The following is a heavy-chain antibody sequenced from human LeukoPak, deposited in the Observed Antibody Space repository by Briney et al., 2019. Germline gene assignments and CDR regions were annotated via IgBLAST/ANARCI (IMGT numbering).Heavy chain of an antibody. V-gene: IGHV1-69*05. CDR2: IIPIFGTA. Sequence: ASVKVSCKASGSTFSSYAISWVRQAPGQGLEWMGGIIPIFGTANYAQKFQGRVTITTDESTSTAYMELSSLRSEDTAVYYCARDRYYYDSSGHYSGAFDIWGQGTMVTVSS. CDR3: ARDRYYYDSSGHYSGAFDI. CDR1: GSTFSSYA. D-gene: IGHD3-22*01. J-gene: IGHJ3*02.